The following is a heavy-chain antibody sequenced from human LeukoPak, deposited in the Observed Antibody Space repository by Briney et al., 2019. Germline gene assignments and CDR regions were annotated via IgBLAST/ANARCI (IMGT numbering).Heavy chain of an antibody. D-gene: IGHD6-19*01. Sequence: PGGSLRLSCAASGFTFSSYGMHWVRQAPGKGLEWVAFIRYDGSNKYYADSVKGRFTISRDNSKNTLYLQMNSLGAEDTAVYYCAKGRSSGWIDAFDIWGQGTMVTVSS. CDR3: AKGRSSGWIDAFDI. CDR2: IRYDGSNK. V-gene: IGHV3-30*02. CDR1: GFTFSSYG. J-gene: IGHJ3*02.